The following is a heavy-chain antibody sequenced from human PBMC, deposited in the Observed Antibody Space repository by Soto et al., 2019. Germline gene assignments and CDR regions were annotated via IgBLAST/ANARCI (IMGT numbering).Heavy chain of an antibody. V-gene: IGHV3-23*01. Sequence: HPGGSLRLSCAASGFTFSSYAMSWVRQAPGKGLEWVSAISGSGGSTYYADSVKGRFTISRDNSKNTLYLQMNSLRAEDTAVYYCAKDPTGLNAYSYGYSPFDYWGQGTLVTVSS. CDR1: GFTFSSYA. D-gene: IGHD5-18*01. CDR3: AKDPTGLNAYSYGYSPFDY. J-gene: IGHJ4*02. CDR2: ISGSGGST.